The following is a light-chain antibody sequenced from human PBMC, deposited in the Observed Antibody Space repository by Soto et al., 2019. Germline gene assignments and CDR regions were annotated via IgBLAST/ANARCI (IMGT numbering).Light chain of an antibody. J-gene: IGKJ1*01. Sequence: DIQMTQSPSSLSASVGDRVIITCRASQSISNYLNWYQQKPGKAPKLLIYDVSSLESGVPSRFSGSGSGTEFTLAISSLQPDDFATYYCQQYNSYPWTFGQGTKV. CDR2: DVS. CDR3: QQYNSYPWT. V-gene: IGKV1-5*01. CDR1: QSISNY.